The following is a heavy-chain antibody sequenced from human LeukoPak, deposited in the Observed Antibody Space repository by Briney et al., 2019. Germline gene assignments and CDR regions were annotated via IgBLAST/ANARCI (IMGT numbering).Heavy chain of an antibody. V-gene: IGHV3-49*04. CDR2: IRSKAYGGTT. CDR1: GFTFGDYA. D-gene: IGHD6-13*01. J-gene: IGHJ5*02. Sequence: GRSLRLSCTASGFTFGDYAMSWVRQAPGKGLEWVGFIRSKAYGGTTEYAASVKGRFTISRDDSKSIAYLQMNSLKTEDTAVYYCTGVGFYSSSWYPNWFDPWGQGTLVTVSS. CDR3: TGVGFYSSSWYPNWFDP.